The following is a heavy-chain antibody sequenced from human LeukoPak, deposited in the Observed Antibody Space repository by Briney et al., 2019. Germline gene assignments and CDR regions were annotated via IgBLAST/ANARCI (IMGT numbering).Heavy chain of an antibody. Sequence: GESLKISCKGSGYSFTSYWIGWVRQMPGKGLEWMGIIYLGDSDTRYSPSFQGQVTISADKSISTAYLQWSSLKASDTAMYYCARWRRDYDSSGYYYGMDVWGQGTTITVSS. J-gene: IGHJ6*02. CDR2: IYLGDSDT. D-gene: IGHD3-22*01. CDR3: ARWRRDYDSSGYYYGMDV. V-gene: IGHV5-51*01. CDR1: GYSFTSYW.